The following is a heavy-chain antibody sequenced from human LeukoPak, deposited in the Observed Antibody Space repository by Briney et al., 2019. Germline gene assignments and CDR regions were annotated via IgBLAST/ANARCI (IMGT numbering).Heavy chain of an antibody. CDR2: ISGSGGST. V-gene: IGHV3-23*01. J-gene: IGHJ4*02. CDR3: AKDPSALRVYYFDY. Sequence: PSGGSLRLSCVASGFTFSSYAMTWFRQAPGKGLEWVSAISGSGGSTYYADSVKGRFTISRDNSKNTLYLQMNSLRAEDTAVYYCAKDPSALRVYYFDYWGQGTLVTVSS. CDR1: GFTFSSYA. D-gene: IGHD3-16*01.